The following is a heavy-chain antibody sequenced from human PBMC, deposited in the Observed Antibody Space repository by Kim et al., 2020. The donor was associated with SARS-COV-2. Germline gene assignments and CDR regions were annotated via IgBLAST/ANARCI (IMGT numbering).Heavy chain of an antibody. D-gene: IGHD6-6*01. J-gene: IGHJ5*02. V-gene: IGHV1-24*01. Sequence: ASVKVSCKFSGYPLSELSMHWVRQAPGKGLEWMGGFDPEDGKTIYPQKFQDRVIMTEDISTDTAYMELSSLRSDDTAVYYCATGAARLIDWFDPWGQGTL. CDR2: FDPEDGKT. CDR1: GYPLSELS. CDR3: ATGAARLIDWFDP.